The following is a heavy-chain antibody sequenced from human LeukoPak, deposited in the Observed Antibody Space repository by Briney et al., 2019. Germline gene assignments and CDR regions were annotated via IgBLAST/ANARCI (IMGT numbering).Heavy chain of an antibody. D-gene: IGHD3-22*01. Sequence: PSGTLSLSCTVSGASVRNGSYCWGWIGPPPGKGLEWIGYIYYSGSTNYNPSLKSRVTISVDTSKNQFSLKLSSVTAADTAIYYCARAHSSGRIIDYWGQGTLVTVSS. J-gene: IGHJ4*02. CDR2: IYYSGST. CDR1: GASVRNGSYC. CDR3: ARAHSSGRIIDY. V-gene: IGHV4-61*01.